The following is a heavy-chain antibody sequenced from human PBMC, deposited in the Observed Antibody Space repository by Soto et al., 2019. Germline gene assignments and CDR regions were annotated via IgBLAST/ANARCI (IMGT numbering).Heavy chain of an antibody. CDR3: ARDLRSYYGSGGTPYNWFDP. Sequence: GASVKVSCKASGGTFSSYAISWVRQAPGQGLEWMGGIIPIFGTANYAQKFQGRVTITADKSTSTAYMELSSLRSEDTAVYYCARDLRSYYGSGGTPYNWFDPWGQGTLVTVSS. J-gene: IGHJ5*02. CDR2: IIPIFGTA. D-gene: IGHD3-10*01. V-gene: IGHV1-69*06. CDR1: GGTFSSYA.